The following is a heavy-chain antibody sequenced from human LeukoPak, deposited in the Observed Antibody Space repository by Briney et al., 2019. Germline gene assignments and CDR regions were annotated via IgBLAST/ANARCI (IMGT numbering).Heavy chain of an antibody. Sequence: SGGSLRLSCAASGFSFDDYAMHWVRQAPGKGLEWVSGITWNSGDIDYADSVKGRFIISRDNAKNSLFLQMNSLRPEDTALYYCAKAFSSTWYWYFDLWGRGTLVTVSS. J-gene: IGHJ2*01. D-gene: IGHD6-13*01. CDR1: GFSFDDYA. CDR3: AKAFSSTWYWYFDL. V-gene: IGHV3-9*01. CDR2: ITWNSGDI.